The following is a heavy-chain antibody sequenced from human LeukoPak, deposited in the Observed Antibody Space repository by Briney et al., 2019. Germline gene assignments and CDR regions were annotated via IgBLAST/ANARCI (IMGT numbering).Heavy chain of an antibody. V-gene: IGHV1-46*01. CDR3: ARAVRSGYDPSNLDY. CDR2: INPSGGST. Sequence: ASVRVSCTASGYTLTSYYMHWVRQAPGQGLEWMGIINPSGGSTSYAQKFQGRVTMTRDTSTSTVYMELSSLRSEDTAVYYCARAVRSGYDPSNLDYWGQGTLVTVSS. J-gene: IGHJ4*02. CDR1: GYTLTSYY. D-gene: IGHD5-12*01.